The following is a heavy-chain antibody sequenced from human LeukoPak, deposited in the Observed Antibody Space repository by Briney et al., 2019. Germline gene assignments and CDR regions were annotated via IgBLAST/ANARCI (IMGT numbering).Heavy chain of an antibody. CDR2: IVPMFGTA. Sequence: AVKVSCTASGGTFSSYAISWVREAPGQGLGWKGGIVPMFGTANYAQKFSGRVNITADESTHRAYMELNSLRCEDTAVYYCARDKGVWPKNLFDPWGQGTLVTVSS. CDR1: GGTFSSYA. V-gene: IGHV1-69*01. CDR3: ARDKGVWPKNLFDP. J-gene: IGHJ5*02. D-gene: IGHD2-8*01.